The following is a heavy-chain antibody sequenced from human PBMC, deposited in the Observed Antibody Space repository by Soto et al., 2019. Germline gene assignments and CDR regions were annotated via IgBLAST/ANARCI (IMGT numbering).Heavy chain of an antibody. CDR2: ISGSGGST. V-gene: IGHV3-23*01. CDR1: GFTFSSYA. D-gene: IGHD2-15*01. J-gene: IGHJ6*02. CDR3: ASRPQPGGNYYYYYGMDV. Sequence: GGSLRLSCAASGFTFSSYAMSWVRQAPGKGLEWVSAISGSGGSTYYADSVKGRFTISRDNSKNTLYLQMNSLRAEDTAVYYCASRPQPGGNYYYYYGMDVWGQGTTVTVSS.